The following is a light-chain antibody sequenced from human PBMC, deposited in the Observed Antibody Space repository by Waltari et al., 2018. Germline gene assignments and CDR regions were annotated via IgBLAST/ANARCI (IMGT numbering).Light chain of an antibody. CDR3: QQYNNWLTWT. J-gene: IGKJ1*01. CDR2: GAS. V-gene: IGKV3-15*01. CDR1: RSVSTN. Sequence: EGVMTQSPASLSVSPGERVTLSCRASRSVSTNLALYHQRPGQAPRLLIYGASTRATGIPVRVSGSGSGTEFTLTISSLQSEDLGTYYCQQYNNWLTWTFGPGTKVEI.